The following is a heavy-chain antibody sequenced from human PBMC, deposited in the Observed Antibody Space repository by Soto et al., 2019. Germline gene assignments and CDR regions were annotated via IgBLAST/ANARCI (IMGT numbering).Heavy chain of an antibody. Sequence: GGSLRLSCAASGFTVSSNYMSWFRQAPGKGLEWVSVIYSGGSTYYADSVKGRFTISRDNSKNTLYLQMNSLRAEDTAVYYCARERVAGTDYYYGMDVWGQGTTVTVSS. CDR1: GFTVSSNY. V-gene: IGHV3-53*01. J-gene: IGHJ6*02. D-gene: IGHD6-19*01. CDR3: ARERVAGTDYYYGMDV. CDR2: IYSGGST.